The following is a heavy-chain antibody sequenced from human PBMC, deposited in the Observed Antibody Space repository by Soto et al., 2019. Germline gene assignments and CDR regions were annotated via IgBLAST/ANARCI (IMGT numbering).Heavy chain of an antibody. V-gene: IGHV3-33*01. CDR2: IWYDGSNK. D-gene: IGHD3-10*01. CDR3: ARGELFTLFGGVIITPLGPYYYYGMDV. J-gene: IGHJ6*02. CDR1: GFTFSSYG. Sequence: GGSLRLSCAASGFTFSSYGMHWVRQAPGKGLEWVAVIWYDGSNKYYADSVKGRFTISRDNSKNTLYLQMNSLRAEEPAVYYCARGELFTLFGGVIITPLGPYYYYGMDVGGQGTTFPVSS.